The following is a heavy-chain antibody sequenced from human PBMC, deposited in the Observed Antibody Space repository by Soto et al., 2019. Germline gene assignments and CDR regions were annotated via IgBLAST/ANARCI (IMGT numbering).Heavy chain of an antibody. CDR1: GFTFSSYG. D-gene: IGHD2-15*01. V-gene: IGHV3-33*01. CDR2: IWYDGSNK. Sequence: GGSLRLSCAASGFTFSSYGMHWVRQAPGKGLEWVAVIWYDGSNKYYADSVRGRFTISRDNSRYTLYLQMNSLRAEDTAVYYCARVQDRYGSNSRYGMDVWGQGTTVTVSS. J-gene: IGHJ6*02. CDR3: ARVQDRYGSNSRYGMDV.